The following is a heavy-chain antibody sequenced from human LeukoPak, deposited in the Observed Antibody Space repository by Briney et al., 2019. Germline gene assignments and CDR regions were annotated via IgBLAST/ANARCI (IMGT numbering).Heavy chain of an antibody. D-gene: IGHD3-10*01. CDR2: ISSDGGST. J-gene: IGHJ4*02. CDR1: GFTFSSCA. CDR3: ARGTHYYGSGSYYNEPLDY. Sequence: PGGSLRLSCADSGFTFSSCAMHWVRQVPGKGLEYVSAISSDGGSTYYANSVKGRFTISRDNSKNTLYLQMGSLRAEDMAVYYCARGTHYYGSGSYYNEPLDYWGQGTLVTVSS. V-gene: IGHV3-64*01.